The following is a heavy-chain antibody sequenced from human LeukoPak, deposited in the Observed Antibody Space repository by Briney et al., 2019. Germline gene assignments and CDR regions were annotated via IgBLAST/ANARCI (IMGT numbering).Heavy chain of an antibody. Sequence: ASVKVSCKASGYTFTTHDINWVRQATGQGLEWLGWMSPNSGDTGYAQKFQGRVTMTSDSSISTAYIELSSLRSEDTAIYYCVRTPPNWGFDYWGQGTLVTVSS. J-gene: IGHJ4*02. V-gene: IGHV1-8*01. D-gene: IGHD7-27*01. CDR1: GYTFTTHD. CDR3: VRTPPNWGFDY. CDR2: MSPNSGDT.